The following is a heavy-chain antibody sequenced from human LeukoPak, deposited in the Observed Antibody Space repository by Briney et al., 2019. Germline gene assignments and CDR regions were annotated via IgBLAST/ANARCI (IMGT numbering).Heavy chain of an antibody. J-gene: IGHJ4*02. CDR2: IYYSGST. V-gene: IGHV4-59*01. D-gene: IGHD3-10*01. Sequence: SETLSLTCTVSGGSISGYYWSWIRQPPGKGLEWIGYIYYSGSTNYNPSLKSRVTISVDTSKNQFSLKLSSVTAADTAVYYCARVSRGYGSGSWPYYFDYWGQGTLVTVSS. CDR1: GGSISGYY. CDR3: ARVSRGYGSGSWPYYFDY.